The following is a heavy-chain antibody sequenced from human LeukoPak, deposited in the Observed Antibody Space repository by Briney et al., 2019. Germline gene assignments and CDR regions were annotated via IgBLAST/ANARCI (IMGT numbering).Heavy chain of an antibody. V-gene: IGHV1-18*01. CDR1: GYTFTSYG. CDR3: ARDDWEATSRRVFGVTFDY. Sequence: ASVKVSCKASGYTFTSYGISWVRQAPGQGLEWMGWISAYNGNTNYAQKLQGRVTMTTDTSTSTAYMELRSLRSDDTAVYYCARDDWEATSRRVFGVTFDYWGQGTLVTVSS. CDR2: ISAYNGNT. D-gene: IGHD3-10*01. J-gene: IGHJ4*02.